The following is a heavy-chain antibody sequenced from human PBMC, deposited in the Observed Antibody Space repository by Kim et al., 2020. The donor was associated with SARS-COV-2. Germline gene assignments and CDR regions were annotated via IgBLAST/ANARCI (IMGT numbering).Heavy chain of an antibody. Sequence: SETLSLTCAVYGGSFSGYYWSWIRQPPGKGLEWIGEINHSGSTNYNPSLKSRVTISVDTSKNQFSLKLSSVTAADTAVYYCARGPRHITIFGVVIVYNWFDPWGQGTLVTVSS. D-gene: IGHD3-3*01. V-gene: IGHV4-34*01. CDR2: INHSGST. J-gene: IGHJ5*02. CDR1: GGSFSGYY. CDR3: ARGPRHITIFGVVIVYNWFDP.